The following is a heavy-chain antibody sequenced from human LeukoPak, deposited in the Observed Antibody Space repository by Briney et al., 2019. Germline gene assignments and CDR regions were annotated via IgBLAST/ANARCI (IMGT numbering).Heavy chain of an antibody. Sequence: PGGSLRLSCAASGFTFSNAWMSWVRQAPEKGLEWVGRIKSKTDDETAEYAAPVKGRFTISRDDSKNTLYLQMNSLKTEDTGVYYCTTDLRWELPPTDHWGQGTLVTVSS. J-gene: IGHJ4*02. D-gene: IGHD1-26*01. CDR2: IKSKTDDETA. CDR1: GFTFSNAW. V-gene: IGHV3-15*01. CDR3: TTDLRWELPPTDH.